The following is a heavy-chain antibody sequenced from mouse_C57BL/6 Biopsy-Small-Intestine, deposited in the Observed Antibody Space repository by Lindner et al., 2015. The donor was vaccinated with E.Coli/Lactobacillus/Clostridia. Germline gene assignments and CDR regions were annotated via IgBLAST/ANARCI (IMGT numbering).Heavy chain of an antibody. CDR2: IYPGSGDT. D-gene: IGHD1-1*01. J-gene: IGHJ2*01. CDR1: GFPFSDYY. Sequence: VQLQESGPELVKPGASVKISCKASGFPFSDYYINWVKQRPGQGLEWIGWIYPGSGDTKYNEKFKDKATLTVDTSSSTAYMRLSSLTYEDSAVYYCARSNYYGSSDYWGQGTTLTVSS. V-gene: IGHV1-84*01. CDR3: ARSNYYGSSDY.